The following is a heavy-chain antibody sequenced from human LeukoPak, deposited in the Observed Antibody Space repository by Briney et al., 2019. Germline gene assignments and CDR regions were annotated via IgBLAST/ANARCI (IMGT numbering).Heavy chain of an antibody. CDR1: GGSISSSSYY. CDR3: ARVEDIVVVPAAIVETLFDY. D-gene: IGHD2-2*01. J-gene: IGHJ4*02. Sequence: PSETLSLTCTVSGGSISSSSYYWGWIRQPPGKGLEWIGSIYYSGSTYYNPSLKSRVTISVDTSKNQFSLKLSSVTAADTAVYYCARVEDIVVVPAAIVETLFDYWGQGTLVTVSS. CDR2: IYYSGST. V-gene: IGHV4-39*07.